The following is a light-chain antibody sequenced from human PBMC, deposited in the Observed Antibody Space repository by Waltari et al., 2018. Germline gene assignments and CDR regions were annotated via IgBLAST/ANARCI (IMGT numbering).Light chain of an antibody. CDR1: QSVGTS. CDR2: GAP. Sequence: EVVLTQSPGTLSLSPGERATLACRASQSVGTSLAGYHQKPGQAPRLLIYGAPRRATGIPDRFSGSGSGTDFSLTISRLEPEDFAVYYCQHYVRLPATFGQGTKVEI. V-gene: IGKV3-20*01. J-gene: IGKJ1*01. CDR3: QHYVRLPAT.